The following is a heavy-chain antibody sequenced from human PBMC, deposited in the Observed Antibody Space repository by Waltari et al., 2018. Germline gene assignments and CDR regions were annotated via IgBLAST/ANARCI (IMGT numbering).Heavy chain of an antibody. Sequence: EVQLVESGGGLVQPGGSLRLSCAASGFTFSSYEMNWVRQAPGKGLEWVSYISSSGSPIYYANSVKGRFTISRDNAKNSLYLQMNSLRAEDTAVYYCARGRSGSYFRYFDYWGQGALVTVSS. J-gene: IGHJ4*02. V-gene: IGHV3-48*03. CDR1: GFTFSSYE. D-gene: IGHD1-26*01. CDR2: ISSSGSPI. CDR3: ARGRSGSYFRYFDY.